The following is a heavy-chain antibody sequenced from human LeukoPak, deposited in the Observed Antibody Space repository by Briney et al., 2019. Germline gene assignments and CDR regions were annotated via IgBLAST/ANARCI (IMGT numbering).Heavy chain of an antibody. J-gene: IGHJ4*02. CDR1: GFTFSNAW. Sequence: GGCLRLSCAASGFTFSNAWMTWVRQAPGKGLEWVGRIKSKTDAGTTDYPAPVKGRFTISRDDSKNTLYLQMNSLKTEDTAVYYCTKTLYYGSGSPFDYWGQGTLVTVSS. V-gene: IGHV3-15*01. D-gene: IGHD3-10*01. CDR2: IKSKTDAGTT. CDR3: TKTLYYGSGSPFDY.